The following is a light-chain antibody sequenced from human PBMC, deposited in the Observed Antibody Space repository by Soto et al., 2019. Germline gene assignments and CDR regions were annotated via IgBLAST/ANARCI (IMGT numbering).Light chain of an antibody. V-gene: IGKV3D-20*02. J-gene: IGKJ5*01. CDR3: QQRYDWQVT. Sequence: EIVSTQSPGTLSLSPGASAPLSCRASQSVTSSYLAWSPQKPGQAPRLLIDGASTRAAGIPDRFSGSGSGTDFTLTISSLEPEDVSVYYCQQRYDWQVTFGQGGRRANK. CDR2: GAS. CDR1: QSVTSSY.